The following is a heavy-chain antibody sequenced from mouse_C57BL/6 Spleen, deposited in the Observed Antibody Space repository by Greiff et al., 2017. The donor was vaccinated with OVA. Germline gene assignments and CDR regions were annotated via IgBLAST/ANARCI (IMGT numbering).Heavy chain of an antibody. V-gene: IGHV14-4*01. J-gene: IGHJ4*01. Sequence: EVKLQQSGAELVRPGASVKLSCTASGFNIKDDYMHWVKQRPEQGLEWIGWIDPENGDTEYASKFQGKATITADTSSNTAYLQLSSLTSEDTAVYYCTRNRDYDSAMDYWGQGTSVTVSS. D-gene: IGHD2-4*01. CDR1: GFNIKDDY. CDR2: IDPENGDT. CDR3: TRNRDYDSAMDY.